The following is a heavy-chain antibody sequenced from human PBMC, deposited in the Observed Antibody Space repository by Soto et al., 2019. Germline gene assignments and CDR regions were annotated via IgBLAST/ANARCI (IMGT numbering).Heavy chain of an antibody. J-gene: IGHJ6*02. D-gene: IGHD6-6*01. Sequence: EVQLVESGGGLVKPGGSLRLSCAASGFTFSNAWMSWVRQAPGKGLEWVGRIKSKTDGGTTDYAAPVKGRFTISRDDSKNTLYLQMNSLKTEDTAVYYCTSQEYSSSSRYYYYGMDVWGQGTTVTVSS. CDR2: IKSKTDGGTT. CDR3: TSQEYSSSSRYYYYGMDV. CDR1: GFTFSNAW. V-gene: IGHV3-15*01.